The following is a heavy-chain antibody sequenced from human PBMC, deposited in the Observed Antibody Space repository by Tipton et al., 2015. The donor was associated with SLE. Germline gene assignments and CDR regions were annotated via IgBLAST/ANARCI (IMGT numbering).Heavy chain of an antibody. CDR1: GYTFTSYD. D-gene: IGHD3-22*01. CDR3: ARVRDFFDTSAAYSGWFDP. CDR2: MNPNSGNT. Sequence: QLVQSGAEVKKPGASVKVSCKAPGYTFTSYDINWVRQATGQGLEWMGWMNPNSGNTGYAQEFQGRVTMTRDTSTGTAYMELSSLRSEDTAVYYCARVRDFFDTSAAYSGWFDPWGQGTLVTVSS. J-gene: IGHJ5*02. V-gene: IGHV1-8*01.